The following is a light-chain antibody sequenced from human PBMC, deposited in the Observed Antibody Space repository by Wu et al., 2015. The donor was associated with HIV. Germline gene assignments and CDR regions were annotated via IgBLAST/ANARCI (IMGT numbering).Light chain of an antibody. CDR2: GAS. CDR3: HQYNHWPGT. Sequence: EIVMTQSPATLSVSPGERATLSCRASQSVSSNLAWYQQKPGQAPRLLIYGASTRATGIPARFSGSGSGTEFTLTISSMQSEDVTLYYCHQYNHWPGTFGQGTKLEIK. CDR1: QSVSSN. V-gene: IGKV3-15*01. J-gene: IGKJ2*02.